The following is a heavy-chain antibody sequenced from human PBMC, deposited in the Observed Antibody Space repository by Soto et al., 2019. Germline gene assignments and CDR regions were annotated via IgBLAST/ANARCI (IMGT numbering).Heavy chain of an antibody. CDR2: ISWDGGST. V-gene: IGHV3-43*01. J-gene: IGHJ6*02. Sequence: GGSLRLSCAASGFTFDDYTMHWVRQAPGKGLEWVSLISWDGGSTYYADSVKGRFTISRDNSKNSLYLQMNSLRTEDTALYYCAKDMATVTTYYYGMDVWGQGTTVTVSS. D-gene: IGHD4-17*01. CDR1: GFTFDDYT. CDR3: AKDMATVTTYYYGMDV.